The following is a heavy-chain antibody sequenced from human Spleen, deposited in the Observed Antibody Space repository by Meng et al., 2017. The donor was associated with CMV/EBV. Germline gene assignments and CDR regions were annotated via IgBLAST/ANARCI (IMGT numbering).Heavy chain of an antibody. Sequence: LRLSCAVPGDSVTRNNATWNWIRQSPSRGLEWLGKTYYWSKDYNDYAVFVKGRISITPDTSKNQFSLHLNSVTPEDTAIYYCARGPGSSRYLYYGLDVWGQGTTVTVSS. V-gene: IGHV6-1*01. D-gene: IGHD1-1*01. CDR2: TYYWSKDYN. CDR1: GDSVTRNNAT. J-gene: IGHJ6*02. CDR3: ARGPGSSRYLYYGLDV.